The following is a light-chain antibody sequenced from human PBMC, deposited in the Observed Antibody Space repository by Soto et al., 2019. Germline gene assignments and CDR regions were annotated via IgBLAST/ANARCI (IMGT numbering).Light chain of an antibody. CDR2: ESS. J-gene: IGKJ5*01. CDR3: QQLNTLPFT. V-gene: IGKV1-9*01. CDR1: HDIITY. Sequence: DIQLTQSPSLLSASVGGRFSSTWRARHDIITYLAWYQQKPGKAPKLMIYESSTLQSGVPSRFSGSGSGTEFTLTISGLLPEDFATYHCQQLNTLPFTFGQGTRLEIK.